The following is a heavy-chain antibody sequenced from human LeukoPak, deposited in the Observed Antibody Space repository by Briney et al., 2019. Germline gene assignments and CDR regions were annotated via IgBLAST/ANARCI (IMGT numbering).Heavy chain of an antibody. D-gene: IGHD5-12*01. CDR1: GFTFSSYE. J-gene: IGHJ4*02. Sequence: GGSLILSCAASGFTFSSYEMNWVRQAPGKGLEWVSYISSSGSTIYYADSVKGRFTISRDNAKNSLYLQMNSLRAEDTAVYYCASQSGYGDYWGQGTLVTVSS. V-gene: IGHV3-48*03. CDR2: ISSSGSTI. CDR3: ASQSGYGDY.